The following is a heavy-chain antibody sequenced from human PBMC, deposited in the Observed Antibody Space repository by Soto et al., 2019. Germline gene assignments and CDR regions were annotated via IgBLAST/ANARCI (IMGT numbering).Heavy chain of an antibody. CDR1: GYSISSGYY. V-gene: IGHV4-38-2*01. Sequence: SETLSLTCAVSGYSISSGYYWGWFRQHPGKGLEWIGSIYHSGSTYYNPSLKSRATISVDTSKNQFSLKLSSVTAADTAVYYCARTLDGCSSTSCYSIWGTYYYYYYGMDVWGQGTTVTVSS. CDR2: IYHSGST. J-gene: IGHJ6*02. CDR3: ARTLDGCSSTSCYSIWGTYYYYYYGMDV. D-gene: IGHD2-2*02.